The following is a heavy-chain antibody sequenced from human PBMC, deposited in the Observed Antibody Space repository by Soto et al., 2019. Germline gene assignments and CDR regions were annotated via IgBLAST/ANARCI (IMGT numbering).Heavy chain of an antibody. D-gene: IGHD2-21*01. J-gene: IGHJ4*02. CDR1: GFTFSSYG. V-gene: IGHV3-30*18. CDR2: ISYDGSNK. CDR3: AKDTGEIVVVNANFEY. Sequence: GGSLRLSCAASGFTFSSYGMHLVRQAPGKGLEWVAVISYDGSNKYYADSVKGRFTISRDNSKNTLYLQMNSLRAEDTAVYYCAKDTGEIVVVNANFEYWGEGTLVTVSS.